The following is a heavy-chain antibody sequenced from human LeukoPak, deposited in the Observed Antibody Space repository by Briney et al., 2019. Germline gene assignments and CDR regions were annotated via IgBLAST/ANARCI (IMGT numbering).Heavy chain of an antibody. CDR3: ARDLTDIVVVVAATSDAFDI. CDR1: GYTFTGYY. CDR2: INPNSGGT. Sequence: ASVKVSCKASGYTFTGYYMHWVRQAPGQGLEWMGRINPNSGGTNYAQKFRGRVTMTRDTSISTAYMELSRLRSDDTAVYYCARDLTDIVVVVAATSDAFDIWGQGTMVTVSS. V-gene: IGHV1-2*06. J-gene: IGHJ3*02. D-gene: IGHD2-15*01.